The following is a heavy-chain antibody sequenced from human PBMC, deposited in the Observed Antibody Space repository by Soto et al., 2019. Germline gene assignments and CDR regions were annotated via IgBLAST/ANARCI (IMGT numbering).Heavy chain of an antibody. CDR3: ARHTKKGFDY. Sequence: TSETLSLTCTVSGGSISSYYWSWIRQPPGKGLEWIGYIYYSGSTNYNPSLKSRVTISVDTSKNQFSLKLSSVTAADTAVYYCARHTKKGFDYWGQGTLVTVSS. CDR1: GGSISSYY. V-gene: IGHV4-59*08. D-gene: IGHD2-2*01. CDR2: IYYSGST. J-gene: IGHJ4*02.